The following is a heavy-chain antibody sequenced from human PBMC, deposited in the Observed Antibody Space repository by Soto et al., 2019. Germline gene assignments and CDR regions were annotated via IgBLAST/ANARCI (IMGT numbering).Heavy chain of an antibody. Sequence: QVQLQESGPGLVKPSQTLSLTCTVSGGSISSGGYYWSWIRQHPGKGLEWIGYIYYSGSTYYNPALRSRVTISVDTSKNQFSLKLSSVTAADTAVYYCASGDPYYYDSSGCGGFDYWGQGTLVTVSS. D-gene: IGHD3-22*01. J-gene: IGHJ4*02. CDR3: ASGDPYYYDSSGCGGFDY. CDR1: GGSISSGGYY. V-gene: IGHV4-31*03. CDR2: IYYSGST.